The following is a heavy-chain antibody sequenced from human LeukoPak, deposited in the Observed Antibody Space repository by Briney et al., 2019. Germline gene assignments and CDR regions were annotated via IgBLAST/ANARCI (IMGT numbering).Heavy chain of an antibody. CDR2: IIPVLDVT. CDR1: GVTFSNYA. D-gene: IGHD7-27*01. V-gene: IGHV1-69*04. Sequence: GSSVKVSCKASGVTFSNYAITWVRQAPGQGLECMGRIIPVLDVTDYAQMFQGRLTITADSSTSTAYMELTSLTSEDTAIYYCARGDVSTSSWANFHFWGQGALVTVSS. CDR3: ARGDVSTSSWANFHF. J-gene: IGHJ4*02.